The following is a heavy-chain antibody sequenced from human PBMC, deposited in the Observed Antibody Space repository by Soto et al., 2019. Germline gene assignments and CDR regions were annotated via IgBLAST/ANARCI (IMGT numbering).Heavy chain of an antibody. Sequence: QVTLKESGPVLVKPTETLTLTCTVSGFSLNYGRMAVSWIRQPPGRALEWLAHIFSNDEKSYTTSLKSRLTIAKDTSKSQVVLTMTNMDPVDTATYYWARYGNRCPDYYYCMYVLGQGTTVTVSS. V-gene: IGHV2-26*01. D-gene: IGHD3-10*01. CDR2: IFSNDEK. CDR1: GFSLNYGRMA. CDR3: ARYGNRCPDYYYCMYV. J-gene: IGHJ6*02.